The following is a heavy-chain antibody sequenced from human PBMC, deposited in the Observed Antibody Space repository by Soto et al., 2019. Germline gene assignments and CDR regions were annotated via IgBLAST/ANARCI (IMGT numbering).Heavy chain of an antibody. J-gene: IGHJ4*02. Sequence: ASVTISCKASGGTFSSHVISRVRQAPGQGLEWMGGIIPIFGTANYAQKFQGRVTITADESTSTAYMELSSLRSEDTAVYYCARPARTLAVAGYFDDWGQGILVTSPQ. D-gene: IGHD6-19*01. V-gene: IGHV1-69*01. CDR1: GGTFSSHV. CDR3: ARPARTLAVAGYFDD. CDR2: IIPIFGTA.